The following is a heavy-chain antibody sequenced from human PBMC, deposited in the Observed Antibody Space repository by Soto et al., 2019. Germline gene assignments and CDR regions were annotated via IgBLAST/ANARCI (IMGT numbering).Heavy chain of an antibody. Sequence: GGSLRLSCAASGFTFSSYGMHWVRQAPGKGLEWVAVIWYDGSNKYYADSVKGRFTISRDNSKNTLYLQMNSLRAEDTAVYYCARDRRALSIVLMDYWGQGTLVTVSS. CDR1: GFTFSSYG. V-gene: IGHV3-33*01. D-gene: IGHD2-8*01. CDR2: IWYDGSNK. CDR3: ARDRRALSIVLMDY. J-gene: IGHJ4*02.